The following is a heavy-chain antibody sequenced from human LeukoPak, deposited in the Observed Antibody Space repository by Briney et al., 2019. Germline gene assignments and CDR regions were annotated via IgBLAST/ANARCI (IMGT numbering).Heavy chain of an antibody. CDR2: IIPIFGTA. CDR1: GGTFSSYA. D-gene: IGHD1-14*01. V-gene: IGHV1-69*05. Sequence: GASVKVSCKASGGTFSSYAISLVRQAPGQGLEWMGRIIPIFGTANYAQKFQGRVTITTDESTSTAYMELSSLRSEDTAVYYCARCRPPDYYYMDVWGKGTTVTVSS. CDR3: ARCRPPDYYYMDV. J-gene: IGHJ6*03.